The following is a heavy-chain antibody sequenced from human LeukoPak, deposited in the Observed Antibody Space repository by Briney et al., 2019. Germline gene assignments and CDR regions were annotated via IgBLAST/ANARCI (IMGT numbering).Heavy chain of an antibody. J-gene: IGHJ4*02. CDR3: ARGTEYYFDY. V-gene: IGHV4-34*01. CDR2: INHSGST. Sequence: SETLSLTCAVYGGSFSGYYWSWIRQPPGKGLEWIGEINHSGSTNYNPSLKSRVTISVDTSKNQFPLKLSSVTAADTAVYYCARGTEYYFDYWGQGTLVTVSS. D-gene: IGHD1-1*01. CDR1: GGSFSGYY.